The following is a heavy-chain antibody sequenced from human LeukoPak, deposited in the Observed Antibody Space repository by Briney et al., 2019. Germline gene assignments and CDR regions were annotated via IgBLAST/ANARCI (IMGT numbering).Heavy chain of an antibody. CDR3: SYGSGSYVY. D-gene: IGHD3-10*01. CDR1: GYTFTGYY. Sequence: ASVKVSCKASGYTFTGYYVHWMRQAPGQGLEWMGWINPNSGGTNYAQKFQGRVTMTRDTSISTAYMELSRLRSDDTAVYYCSYGSGSYVYWGQGTLVTVSS. J-gene: IGHJ4*02. V-gene: IGHV1-2*02. CDR2: INPNSGGT.